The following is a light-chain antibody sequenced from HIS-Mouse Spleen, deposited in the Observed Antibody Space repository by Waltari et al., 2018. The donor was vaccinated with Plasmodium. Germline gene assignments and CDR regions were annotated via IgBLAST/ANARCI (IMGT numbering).Light chain of an antibody. V-gene: IGKV3-15*01. CDR3: QQYNNPRTT. Sequence: EIVMTQSPATLSVSPGERATLSVRASQSVSSNLAWDQQEPGQAPRLIIYSASTSATGIPDRFSGSGSETEFTLTVSSLRSEDFAVYYCQQYNNPRTTFGQGTKLEIK. CDR2: SAS. J-gene: IGKJ2*01. CDR1: QSVSSN.